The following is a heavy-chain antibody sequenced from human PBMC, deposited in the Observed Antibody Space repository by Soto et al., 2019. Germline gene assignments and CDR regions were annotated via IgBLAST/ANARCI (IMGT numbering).Heavy chain of an antibody. CDR3: AGARWDY. D-gene: IGHD6-13*01. V-gene: IGHV4-34*12. Sequence: SETLSLTCAVFGGAFKANYWSWVRQSPGKGLEWIGEVFHNGRTNYNPSLNGRVTVSIDTSKNQFSLRLTSVTAADTALYYCAGARWDYWGKGNLVAVSS. J-gene: IGHJ4*02. CDR1: GGAFKANY. CDR2: VFHNGRT.